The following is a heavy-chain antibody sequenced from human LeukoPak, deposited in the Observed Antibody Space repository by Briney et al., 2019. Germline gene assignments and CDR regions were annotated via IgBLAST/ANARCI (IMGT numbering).Heavy chain of an antibody. J-gene: IGHJ4*02. V-gene: IGHV3-11*01. CDR1: GFTFSDYF. CDR2: ISNSGKTI. Sequence: PGGSLRLSCAASGFTFSDYFMSWIRQTPGKGLEWRSYISNSGKTIYYADSVKGRFTISRDNAKNSLYLQMTSLRSEDTAVYYCATGGSGWSDLYYFDYWGQGTLVTVSS. CDR3: ATGGSGWSDLYYFDY. D-gene: IGHD6-19*01.